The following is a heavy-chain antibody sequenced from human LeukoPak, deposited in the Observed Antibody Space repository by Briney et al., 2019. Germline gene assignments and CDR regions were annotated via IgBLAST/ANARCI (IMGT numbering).Heavy chain of an antibody. CDR3: ARDTYYYDSSGYYPILYFDY. J-gene: IGHJ4*02. CDR2: INAGNGNT. V-gene: IGHV1-3*01. D-gene: IGHD3-22*01. Sequence: GASVKVSCKASGYTFTSYAMHWVRQAPGQKLEWMGWINAGNGNTKYSQKFQGRVTITRDTSASTAYMELSSLRSEDTAVYYCARDTYYYDSSGYYPILYFDYWGQGTLVTVSS. CDR1: GYTFTSYA.